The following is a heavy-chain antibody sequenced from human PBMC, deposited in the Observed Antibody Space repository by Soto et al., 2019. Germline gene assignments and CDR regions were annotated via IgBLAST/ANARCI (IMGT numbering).Heavy chain of an antibody. CDR3: ARSPGWYESAY. CDR1: GVSIGSNYY. Sequence: QVLLQESGPGLVQPSGTLSLSCVVSGVSIGSNYYWGWVRQSPGKGLEGLGDMSHTGRVNYNPTRKSRVTISMDTAQNEFSLQLNSVTAADTGVYYWARSPGWYESAYLGHGTLAIVSS. CDR2: MSHTGRV. D-gene: IGHD6-19*01. J-gene: IGHJ4*01. V-gene: IGHV4-4*02.